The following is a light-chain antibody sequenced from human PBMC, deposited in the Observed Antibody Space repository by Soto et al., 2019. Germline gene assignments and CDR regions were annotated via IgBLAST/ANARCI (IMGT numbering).Light chain of an antibody. Sequence: QSVLTQPASVSVSPGQSIIISCTGTSSDVGGYNYVSWYQQHPGKAPKLMIYDVSNRPSGVSNRFSGSKSGNTASLTISGLQAEDEADYYCSSYTSSSTVFGGGTKVTVL. V-gene: IGLV2-14*01. CDR1: SSDVGGYNY. CDR2: DVS. CDR3: SSYTSSSTV. J-gene: IGLJ2*01.